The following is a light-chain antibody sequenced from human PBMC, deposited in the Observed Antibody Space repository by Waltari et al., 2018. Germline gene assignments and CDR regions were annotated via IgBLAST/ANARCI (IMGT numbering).Light chain of an antibody. CDR2: EVS. Sequence: QSALTQPPSASGSPGQSVTIPCTGTSSDVGGFDYVSWYQPHPGKVPGLMIYEVSKRPSGVPDRFSGSKSGNTASLTVSGLQVEDEADYYCSSFAGSSQMLFGGGTKLTVL. V-gene: IGLV2-8*01. CDR1: SSDVGGFDY. CDR3: SSFAGSSQML. J-gene: IGLJ2*01.